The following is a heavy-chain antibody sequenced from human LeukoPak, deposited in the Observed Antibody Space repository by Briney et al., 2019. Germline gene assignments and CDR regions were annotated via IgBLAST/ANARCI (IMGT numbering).Heavy chain of an antibody. CDR2: INPSGGYT. CDR1: GYTFTSYY. J-gene: IGHJ6*02. Sequence: ASVKVSCKASGYTFTSYYMHWVRQAPGQGLEWMGLINPSGGYTNYAQKFQDRFTMTRDTFTTTVYMELSSLRSEDTAVYYCARDRTNNYYGMDVWGQGTTVTVSS. CDR3: ARDRTNNYYGMDV. V-gene: IGHV1-46*01.